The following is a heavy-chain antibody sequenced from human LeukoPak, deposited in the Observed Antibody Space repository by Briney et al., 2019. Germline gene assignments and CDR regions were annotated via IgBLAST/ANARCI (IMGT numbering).Heavy chain of an antibody. Sequence: PGGSLRLSCAASGFTFRSYDMNWVRQGQGKGLEWGSYISNSGSTIYYADSVKGRFTISRDNAMNSLHLQMNSLRAEDTAVYYCARVGSRFDYWGQGTLVTVSS. D-gene: IGHD1-26*01. CDR2: ISNSGSTI. V-gene: IGHV3-48*03. CDR3: ARVGSRFDY. J-gene: IGHJ4*02. CDR1: GFTFRSYD.